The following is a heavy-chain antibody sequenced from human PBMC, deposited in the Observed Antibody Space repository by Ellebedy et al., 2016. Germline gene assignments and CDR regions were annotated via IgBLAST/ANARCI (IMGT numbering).Heavy chain of an antibody. CDR3: AAGNDGGWFDP. CDR1: GDTFTGHY. Sequence: ASVKVSCKASGDTFTGHYVHWVRQAPGQGLEWMGRIIPILAIADYALKFQGRVTITADKSSSTAYMELSSLRSEDTAVYYCAAGNDGGWFDPWGQGTLVTVSS. J-gene: IGHJ5*02. V-gene: IGHV1-69*02. CDR2: IIPILAIA. D-gene: IGHD1-1*01.